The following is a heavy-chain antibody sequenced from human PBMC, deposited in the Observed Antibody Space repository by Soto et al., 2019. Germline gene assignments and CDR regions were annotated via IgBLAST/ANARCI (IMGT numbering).Heavy chain of an antibody. CDR1: GGSISSGDYY. CDR2: IYYSGRT. V-gene: IGHV4-30-4*01. J-gene: IGHJ6*02. D-gene: IGHD3-16*01. CDR3: ASGGRFLMDV. Sequence: PSETLCLTCTVSGGSISSGDYYWSWIRQPPGKGLEWIGYIYYSGRTYYNPSLKSRVTISVETSKNQFSLKLRSVTAADTAVYYCASGGRFLMDVWGQGTTVTLSS.